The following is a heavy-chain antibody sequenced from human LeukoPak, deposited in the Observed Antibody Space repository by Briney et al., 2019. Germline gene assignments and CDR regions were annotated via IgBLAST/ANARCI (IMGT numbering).Heavy chain of an antibody. CDR3: ASDIVATSGDF. Sequence: GESLRLSCAASGFTFSDYYMSWIRQAPGKGLEWVAYITSSGDDIYYADSVKGRFTISRDNAKNALFLRMSSLRVEDTATYYCASDIVATSGDFWGQGTLVSVSS. CDR1: GFTFSDYY. V-gene: IGHV3-11*01. CDR2: ITSSGDDI. J-gene: IGHJ4*02. D-gene: IGHD5-12*01.